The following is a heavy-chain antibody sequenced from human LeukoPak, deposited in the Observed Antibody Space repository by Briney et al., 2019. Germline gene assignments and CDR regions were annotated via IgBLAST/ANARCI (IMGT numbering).Heavy chain of an antibody. Sequence: SETPSLTCAVYGGSFSGYHWSWIRQPPGKGLEWIGSIYYSGSTYYNPSLKGRVTISVDTSKNQFSLKLTSVTAADTAVYYCARARFCGGDCYSLRNHYYYMDVWGKGTTVTVSS. CDR1: GGSFSGYH. CDR2: IYYSGST. D-gene: IGHD2-21*01. J-gene: IGHJ6*03. CDR3: ARARFCGGDCYSLRNHYYYMDV. V-gene: IGHV4-34*01.